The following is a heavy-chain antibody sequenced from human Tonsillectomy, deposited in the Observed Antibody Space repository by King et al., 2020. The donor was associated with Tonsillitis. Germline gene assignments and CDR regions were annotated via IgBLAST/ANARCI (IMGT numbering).Heavy chain of an antibody. J-gene: IGHJ2*01. CDR3: ARSDFWSGSYGRINWYFDL. CDR2: IGTAGDT. Sequence: VQLVESGGGLVQPGGSLRLSCAASGFTFSSYDMHWVRQATGKGLEWVSAIGTAGDTYYPGSVKGRFTISRENAKNSLYLQMNSLRAGDTAVYYCARSDFWSGSYGRINWYFDLWGRGTLVTVSS. D-gene: IGHD3-3*01. CDR1: GFTFSSYD. V-gene: IGHV3-13*01.